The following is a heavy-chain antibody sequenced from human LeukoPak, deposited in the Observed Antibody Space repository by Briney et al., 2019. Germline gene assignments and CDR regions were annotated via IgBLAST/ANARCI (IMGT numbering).Heavy chain of an antibody. CDR2: ISSSGSTI. Sequence: PGGSLRLSCAASGFTFSDYYMSWIRQAPGKGLEWVSYISSSGSTIYYADSVKGRFTISRDNAKNSLYLQMNSLRAEDTAVYYCASHYYYDSSGYYVENYYYMDVWGKGTTVTISS. J-gene: IGHJ6*03. CDR3: ASHYYYDSSGYYVENYYYMDV. D-gene: IGHD3-22*01. CDR1: GFTFSDYY. V-gene: IGHV3-11*01.